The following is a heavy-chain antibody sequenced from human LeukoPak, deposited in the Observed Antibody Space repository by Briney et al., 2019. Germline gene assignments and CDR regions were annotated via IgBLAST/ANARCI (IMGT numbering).Heavy chain of an antibody. CDR3: ARVSADDDYYYYYYMDV. CDR1: GYTFTSYG. CDR2: ISAYNGNT. J-gene: IGHJ6*03. D-gene: IGHD1-1*01. V-gene: IGHV1-18*01. Sequence: GASVKVSCKASGYTFTSYGISWVRQAPGQGLEWMGWISAYNGNTNYAQKLQGRVTMTTDTSTSTAYMELRSLRSDDTAVYYCARVSADDDYYYYYYMDVWGKGTTVTVSS.